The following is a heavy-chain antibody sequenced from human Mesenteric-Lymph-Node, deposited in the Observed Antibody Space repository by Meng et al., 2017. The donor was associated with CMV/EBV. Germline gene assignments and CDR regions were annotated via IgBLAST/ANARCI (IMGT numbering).Heavy chain of an antibody. Sequence: CKVSGNILSEISMHWVRQAPGEGLEWMGGFDPEDGEAIYAQKFRGRVTMTEDTSTDTAYLEVSSLRLEDTAVYYCATDFWNDVDHEGYWGQGTLVTVSS. J-gene: IGHJ4*02. D-gene: IGHD1-1*01. CDR2: FDPEDGEA. CDR3: ATDFWNDVDHEGY. CDR1: GNILSEIS. V-gene: IGHV1-24*01.